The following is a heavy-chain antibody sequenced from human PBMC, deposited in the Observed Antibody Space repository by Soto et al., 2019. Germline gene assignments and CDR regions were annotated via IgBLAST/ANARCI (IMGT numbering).Heavy chain of an antibody. D-gene: IGHD3-10*01. V-gene: IGHV1-69*06. J-gene: IGHJ3*02. Sequence: QVQLEQSGAEVKKPGSSVKVSCKASGGTFSDHGVAWLRQAPGQGLEWMGGTIPVCNTAKYAQKFQGRVTVAADKLTNIAYMELSSLRSEDTAFYFCARGVYGSGNYYTGPSAFDIWGQGTMVIVYS. CDR3: ARGVYGSGNYYTGPSAFDI. CDR1: GGTFSDHG. CDR2: TIPVCNTA.